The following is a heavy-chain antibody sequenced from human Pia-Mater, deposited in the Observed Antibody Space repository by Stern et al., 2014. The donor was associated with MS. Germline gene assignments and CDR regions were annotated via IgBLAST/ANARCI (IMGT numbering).Heavy chain of an antibody. CDR2: IYYSGST. CDR1: GGSISSGGYY. Sequence: QVQLQESGPGLVKPSQTLSLTCTVSGGSISSGGYYWSWIRQHPGKGLEWIGDIYYSGSTYYNPSLKSRVTISVDTSKNQFSLKLSSVTAADTAVYYCARGPLSYGYRWFDPWGQGTLVTVSS. J-gene: IGHJ5*02. V-gene: IGHV4-31*03. D-gene: IGHD5-18*01. CDR3: ARGPLSYGYRWFDP.